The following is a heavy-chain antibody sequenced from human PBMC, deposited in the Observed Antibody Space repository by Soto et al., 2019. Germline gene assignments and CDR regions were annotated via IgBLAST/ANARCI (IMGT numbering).Heavy chain of an antibody. CDR1: GVTFTSYG. CDR2: VSAHNGYT. D-gene: IGHD1-1*01. Sequence: QVQLVQSGPDVKKPGASVKVSCNSSGVTFTSYGFSWVRQAPGEGLEWMGWVSAHNGYTTYAQKFLGRVTMTTDPSTNTVYMELRSLTSYDTAVYYCARAGTSGAVALCDSWGQGTLITVSS. V-gene: IGHV1-18*01. CDR3: ARAGTSGAVALCDS. J-gene: IGHJ4*02.